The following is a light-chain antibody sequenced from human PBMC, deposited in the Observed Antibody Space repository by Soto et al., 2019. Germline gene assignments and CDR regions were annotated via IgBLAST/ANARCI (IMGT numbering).Light chain of an antibody. Sequence: QSVLTQPASVSGAPGQLITISCTGTSNDVGAYDYVSWYQQHPGKAPKLIISEVTYRPSGVSNRFSGSQSVNTASLTISGLQAEDEADYYCSSYRGSSTLTFGGGTKVTLL. CDR2: EVT. CDR1: SNDVGAYDY. CDR3: SSYRGSSTLT. J-gene: IGLJ2*01. V-gene: IGLV2-14*01.